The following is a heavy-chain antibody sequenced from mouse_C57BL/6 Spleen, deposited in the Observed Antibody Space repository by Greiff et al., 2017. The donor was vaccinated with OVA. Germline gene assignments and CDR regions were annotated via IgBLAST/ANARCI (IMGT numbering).Heavy chain of an antibody. D-gene: IGHD1-1*01. J-gene: IGHJ1*03. Sequence: EVQLQESGGDLVKPGGSLKLSCAASGFTFSSYGMSWVRQTPDKRLEWVATISSGGSYTYYPDSVKGRFTISRDNAKNTLYLQMSSLKSEDTAMYYCARLYGSSYWYFDVWGTGTTVTVSS. CDR3: ARLYGSSYWYFDV. V-gene: IGHV5-6*01. CDR2: ISSGGSYT. CDR1: GFTFSSYG.